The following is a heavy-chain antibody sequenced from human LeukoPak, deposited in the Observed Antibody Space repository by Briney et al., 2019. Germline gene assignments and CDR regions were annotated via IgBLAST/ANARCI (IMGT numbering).Heavy chain of an antibody. CDR1: GFTFSGSA. D-gene: IGHD6-13*01. CDR3: TRDIAAAGRGRFDP. V-gene: IGHV3-73*01. CDR2: IRSKANSYAT. Sequence: PGGSLRLSCAASGFTFSGSAMHWVRQASGKGLEWVGRIRSKANSYATAYAASVKGRFTISRDDSKNTAYLQMNSLKTEDTAVYYCTRDIAAAGRGRFDPWGQGTLVTVSS. J-gene: IGHJ5*02.